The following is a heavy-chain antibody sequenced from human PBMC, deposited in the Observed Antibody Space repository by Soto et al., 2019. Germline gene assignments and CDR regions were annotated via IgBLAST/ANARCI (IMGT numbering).Heavy chain of an antibody. CDR3: ARWGTTGGLDV. D-gene: IGHD3-16*01. V-gene: IGHV3-33*05. CDR2: TSYDGSDK. CDR1: GFTFRSYV. Sequence: QVQLVESGGGVVQPGSSLRVSCVGSGFTFRSYVIHWVRQAPGKGLEWVALTSYDGSDKYYDDTVRGRFTSSRENSRNTVDLQMDSLKLEDTALYYCARWGTTGGLDVWGQGTLVSVSS. J-gene: IGHJ1*01.